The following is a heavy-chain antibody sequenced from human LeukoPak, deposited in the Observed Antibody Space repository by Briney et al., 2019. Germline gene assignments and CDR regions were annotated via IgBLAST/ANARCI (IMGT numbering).Heavy chain of an antibody. CDR2: SYSDKGNT. V-gene: IGHV1-3*02. CDR1: GRSFTRNA. Sequence: ASVTVSCKASGRSFTRNAIHWVRQAPGQRLEGMGWSYSDKGNTKYSQEFQGRVTFTRDTSASTVYMELSSLRSEDMAIYYCARGYSNGWYHAYGGQGTPVIVSS. D-gene: IGHD6-19*01. J-gene: IGHJ4*02. CDR3: ARGYSNGWYHAY.